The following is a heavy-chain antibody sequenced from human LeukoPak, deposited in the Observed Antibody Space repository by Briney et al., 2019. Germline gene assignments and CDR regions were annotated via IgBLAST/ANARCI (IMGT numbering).Heavy chain of an antibody. J-gene: IGHJ4*02. CDR1: GYRFTNYW. Sequence: GESLKISCKGSGYRFTNYWIGWVRQMPGKGLEWMGIIYPGDSETRYSPSFQGQVTISADKSISTAYLQWSSLKASDTAMYYCARHPKRWLLLSSNPYYFDYWGQGTLVTVSS. D-gene: IGHD2-15*01. CDR2: IYPGDSET. CDR3: ARHPKRWLLLSSNPYYFDY. V-gene: IGHV5-51*01.